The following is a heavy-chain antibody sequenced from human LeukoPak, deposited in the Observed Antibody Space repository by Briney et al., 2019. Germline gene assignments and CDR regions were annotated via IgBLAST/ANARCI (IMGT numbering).Heavy chain of an antibody. D-gene: IGHD3-10*01. CDR1: GGSISTYY. Sequence: PSETLSLTCTVSGGSISTYYWSWIRQPPGKGLELIGYIRYSGNTNYNPSLKSRVTISIDTSRNQFSLKLSSVTAADTAVYFCARQNRGVAPPYYFDYWGQGSLVTVSS. CDR3: ARQNRGVAPPYYFDY. J-gene: IGHJ4*02. CDR2: IRYSGNT. V-gene: IGHV4-59*08.